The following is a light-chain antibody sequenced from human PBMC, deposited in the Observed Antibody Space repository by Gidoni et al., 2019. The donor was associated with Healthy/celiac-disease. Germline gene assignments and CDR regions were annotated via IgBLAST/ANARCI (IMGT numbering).Light chain of an antibody. V-gene: IGLV3-1*01. Sequence: SVSVSPGQTASITCSGDKLGDKYACWYQQKPGQSPVLVIYQDSKRPSGIPERFSGSNSGNTATLTISGTQAMDEADYYCQAWDSSSYVFGTGTKVTVL. CDR1: KLGDKY. CDR2: QDS. CDR3: QAWDSSSYV. J-gene: IGLJ1*01.